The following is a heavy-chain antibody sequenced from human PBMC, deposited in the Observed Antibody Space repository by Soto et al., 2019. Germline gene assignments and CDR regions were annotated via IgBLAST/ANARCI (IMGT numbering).Heavy chain of an antibody. CDR1: GYTFTSYG. CDR3: ARRKERSGPPYFDL. CDR2: ISAYNGNT. J-gene: IGHJ4*02. Sequence: ASVKVSCKASGYTFTSYGISWVRQAPGQGLEWMGWISAYNGNTNYAQKLQGRVTMTTDTSTSTAYMELSSLGSDDTAVYFCARRKERSGPPYFDLWGQGTLVTVSS. V-gene: IGHV1-18*04.